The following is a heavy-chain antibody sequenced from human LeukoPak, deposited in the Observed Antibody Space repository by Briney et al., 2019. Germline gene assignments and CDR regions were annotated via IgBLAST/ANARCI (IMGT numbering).Heavy chain of an antibody. CDR2: IYYSGST. CDR1: GGSISSSSYY. V-gene: IGHV4-39*07. CDR3: ARVSYGGNFRSKDWYFDL. D-gene: IGHD4-23*01. Sequence: SETLSLTCTVSGGSISSSSYYWGWIRQPPGKGLGWIGSIYYSGSTYYSPSLKSRVTISVDRSKNQFSLKLSSVTAADTAVYYCARVSYGGNFRSKDWYFDLWGRGTLVTVSS. J-gene: IGHJ2*01.